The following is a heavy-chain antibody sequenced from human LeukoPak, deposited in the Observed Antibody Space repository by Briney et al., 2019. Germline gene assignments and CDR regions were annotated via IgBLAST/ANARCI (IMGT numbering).Heavy chain of an antibody. V-gene: IGHV3-48*03. CDR2: ISSSGSTI. D-gene: IGHD1-26*01. J-gene: IGHJ4*02. CDR1: GFTLSSYE. CDR3: ARDLMGWDLHYFDY. Sequence: PGGSLRLSCAASGFTLSSYEMNWVRQAPGKGLEWVSYISSSGSTIYYADSVKGRFTISRDNAKNSLYLQMHSLRAEDTAVYYCARDLMGWDLHYFDYWGQGTLVTVSS.